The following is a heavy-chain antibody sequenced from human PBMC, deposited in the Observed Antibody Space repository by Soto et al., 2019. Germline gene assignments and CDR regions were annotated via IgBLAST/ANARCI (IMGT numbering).Heavy chain of an antibody. CDR3: ARDFESYFDY. J-gene: IGHJ4*02. CDR2: IGYDGTAK. CDR1: GLIFSSYG. V-gene: IGHV3-33*01. Sequence: QVQLVESGGGVVQPGRSLRLSCAASGLIFSSYGMLWVRQAPGKGLEWVAVIGYDGTAKYYADSVEGRFTISRDNSKNTLYLQMNSLRVEDTAVYYCARDFESYFDYWGQGTLVTVSS.